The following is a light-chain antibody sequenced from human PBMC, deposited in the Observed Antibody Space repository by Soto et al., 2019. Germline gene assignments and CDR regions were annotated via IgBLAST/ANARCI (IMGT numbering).Light chain of an antibody. J-gene: IGKJ4*01. CDR2: DAS. V-gene: IGKV3-11*01. CDR1: QRVSSF. Sequence: EIVMTQSPATLSLSPGERATLSCRASQRVSSFLAWYQQKPGQAPRLLIYDASNRATGIPARFSGSGSGTDFTLTISSLEPEDFAVYYCQQRSNWPPATFGGGTKVDIK. CDR3: QQRSNWPPAT.